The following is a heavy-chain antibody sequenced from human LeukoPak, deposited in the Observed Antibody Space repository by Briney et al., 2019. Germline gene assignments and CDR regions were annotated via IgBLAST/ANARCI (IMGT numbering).Heavy chain of an antibody. CDR2: IYYSGST. Sequence: ASETLSLTCTVSGGFISSSSYYWGWIRQPPGKGLEWIGSIYYSGSTYYNPSLKSRVTISVDTSKNQFSLKLSSVTAADTAVYYCARLETWGNWFDPWGQGTLVTVSS. CDR1: GGFISSSSYY. J-gene: IGHJ5*02. D-gene: IGHD1-26*01. CDR3: ARLETWGNWFDP. V-gene: IGHV4-39*01.